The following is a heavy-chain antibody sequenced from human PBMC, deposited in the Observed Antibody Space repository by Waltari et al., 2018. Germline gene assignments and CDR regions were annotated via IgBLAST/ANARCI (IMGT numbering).Heavy chain of an antibody. CDR3: AKGRGLASSAFDI. Sequence: EVQLLESGGGLVQPGGSLRLSCAASGFTFSSYAMSWVRQAPGKGLEWVSAISGSGGSIYYADSVKGRFTISRDNSKNTLYLQMNSLRAEDTAVYYCAKGRGLASSAFDIWGQGTMVTVSS. V-gene: IGHV3-23*01. D-gene: IGHD3-16*01. J-gene: IGHJ3*02. CDR2: ISGSGGSI. CDR1: GFTFSSYA.